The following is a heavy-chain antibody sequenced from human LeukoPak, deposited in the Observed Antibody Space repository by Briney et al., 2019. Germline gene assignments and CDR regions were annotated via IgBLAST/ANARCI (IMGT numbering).Heavy chain of an antibody. J-gene: IGHJ6*03. CDR1: GGSISSSSYY. V-gene: IGHV4-39*01. CDR3: ASIVVVPAAIGPYYYYMDV. CDR2: SYYSGST. Sequence: SETLSLTCTVSGGSISSSSYYWGWIRQPPGKGLEWIGSSYYSGSTYYNPSLKSRVTISVDTSKNQFSLKLSSVTAADTAVYYCASIVVVPAAIGPYYYYMDVWGKGTTVAVSS. D-gene: IGHD2-2*02.